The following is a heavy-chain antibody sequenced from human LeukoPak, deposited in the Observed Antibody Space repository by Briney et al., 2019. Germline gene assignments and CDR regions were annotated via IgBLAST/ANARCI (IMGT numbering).Heavy chain of an antibody. Sequence: ASVKVSCKASGGTFSSYAISWVRQAPGQGVEWMGRIIPILGIANYAQKFQGRVTITADKSTSTAYMELSSLRSEDTAVYYCARVPSSYCSGGSCSGYWGQGTLVTVSS. CDR2: IIPILGIA. CDR3: ARVPSSYCSGGSCSGY. J-gene: IGHJ4*02. D-gene: IGHD2-15*01. V-gene: IGHV1-69*04. CDR1: GGTFSSYA.